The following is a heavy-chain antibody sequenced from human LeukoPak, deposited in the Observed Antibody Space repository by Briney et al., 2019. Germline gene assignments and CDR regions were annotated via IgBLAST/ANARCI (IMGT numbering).Heavy chain of an antibody. D-gene: IGHD2-21*01. V-gene: IGHV4-59*08. CDR1: GGSITSYY. J-gene: IGHJ4*02. Sequence: SETLSLTCTVSGGSITSYYWAWLRQPPGKGLEWIGYLYYSGYSNYNPSLKSRVSMSVDTSKNQFSLNLTSVTAADTAVYYCARHSIASDGARLFDYWGRGTLVTVSS. CDR2: LYYSGYS. CDR3: ARHSIASDGARLFDY.